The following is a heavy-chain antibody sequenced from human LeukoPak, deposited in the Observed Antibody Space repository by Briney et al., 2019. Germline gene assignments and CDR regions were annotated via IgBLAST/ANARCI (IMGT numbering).Heavy chain of an antibody. CDR2: ISSSSSSI. Sequence: GGSLRLSCGASGFTFSGYTMNWVRQAPGKGLEWVSSISSSSSSIYYADSVKGRFTISRDNAKDSLYLQMNSLRAEDTAVYYCARSGYNWNDVIFFDYWGQGALVTVSS. V-gene: IGHV3-21*01. CDR1: GFTFSGYT. D-gene: IGHD1-1*01. CDR3: ARSGYNWNDVIFFDY. J-gene: IGHJ4*02.